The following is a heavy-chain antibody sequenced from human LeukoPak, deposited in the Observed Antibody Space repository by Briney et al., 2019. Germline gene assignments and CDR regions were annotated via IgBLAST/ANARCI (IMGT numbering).Heavy chain of an antibody. V-gene: IGHV3-74*01. Sequence: PGGSLRLSCAASGFTFSSDWMHWVRQAPGKGLGWVSRINSDGSSTIYADSVKGRFTISRDNAKNALYLQMNSLRPEDTAVYYCAKDYGSWPYYLDYWGQGTLVTVSS. D-gene: IGHD6-13*01. CDR1: GFTFSSDW. CDR3: AKDYGSWPYYLDY. J-gene: IGHJ4*02. CDR2: INSDGSST.